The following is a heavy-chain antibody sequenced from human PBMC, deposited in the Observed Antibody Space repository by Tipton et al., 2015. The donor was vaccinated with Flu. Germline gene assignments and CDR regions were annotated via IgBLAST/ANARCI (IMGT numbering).Heavy chain of an antibody. V-gene: IGHV4-38-2*01. CDR2: VHKTGTT. D-gene: IGHD3-9*01. Sequence: LRLSCSVSGDSIGSPYYWGWIRQPPGKGLEWIGNVHKTGTTYSNPSLTSRVTMSVDTSKNQFSLRLTSVTAADTAVYYCASQPHTRRGGTGYYDYWGQGTLVTVSS. CDR3: ASQPHTRRGGTGYYDY. CDR1: GDSIGSPYY. J-gene: IGHJ4*02.